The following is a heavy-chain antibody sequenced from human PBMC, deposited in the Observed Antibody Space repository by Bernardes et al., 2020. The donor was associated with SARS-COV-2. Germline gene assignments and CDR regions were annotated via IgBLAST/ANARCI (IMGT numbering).Heavy chain of an antibody. J-gene: IGHJ4*02. CDR2: INSNSGGT. V-gene: IGHV1-2*02. CDR1: GYTFTGYY. D-gene: IGHD1-26*01. Sequence: ASVKVSCKASGYTFTGYYMHWVRQAPGQGPEWMGCINSNSGGTKYAQNFQGRVTLTRDTSITTAYMELSRLRSDDTAVYYCARGYQTSAFSYWGQGTLVTVSS. CDR3: ARGYQTSAFSY.